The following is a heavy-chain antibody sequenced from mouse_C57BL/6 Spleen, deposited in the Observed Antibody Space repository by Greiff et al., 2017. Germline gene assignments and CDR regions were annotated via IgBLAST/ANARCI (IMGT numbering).Heavy chain of an antibody. D-gene: IGHD1-1*02. J-gene: IGHJ2*01. CDR3: ARFGYDYYAMDY. CDR2: IYPRSGNT. Sequence: QVQLQQSGAELARPGASVKLSCKASGYTFTSYGISWVKQRTGQGLEWIGEIYPRSGNTYYNEKFKGKATLTADKSSSTAYMELRSLTSEDSAVYFCARFGYDYYAMDYWGQGTTLTVSS. CDR1: GYTFTSYG. V-gene: IGHV1-81*01.